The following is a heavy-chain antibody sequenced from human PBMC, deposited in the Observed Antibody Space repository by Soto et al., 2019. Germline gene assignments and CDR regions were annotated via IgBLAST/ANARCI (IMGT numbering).Heavy chain of an antibody. CDR3: AKAISRGYSYAQSETVPDPDY. Sequence: GGSLRLSCAASGFTFSSYAMSWVRQAPGKGLEWVSAISGSGGSTYYADSVKGRFTISRDNSKNTLYLQMNSLRAEDTAVYYCAKAISRGYSYAQSETVPDPDYWGQGTLVTVSS. J-gene: IGHJ4*02. CDR2: ISGSGGST. V-gene: IGHV3-23*01. CDR1: GFTFSSYA. D-gene: IGHD5-18*01.